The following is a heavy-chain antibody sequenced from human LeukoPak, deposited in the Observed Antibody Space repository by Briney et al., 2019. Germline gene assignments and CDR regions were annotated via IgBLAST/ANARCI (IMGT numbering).Heavy chain of an antibody. D-gene: IGHD6-19*01. J-gene: IGHJ4*02. Sequence: SETLSLTCTVSGDSISSSSYYWGWIRQPPGKGLEWIGSIYYSGSTYYNPSLKSRVTISVDTSKNQFSLKLSSVTAADTAVYYCATRLGYSSGWYKVYYFDYWGQGTLVTVSS. CDR2: IYYSGST. V-gene: IGHV4-39*01. CDR3: ATRLGYSSGWYKVYYFDY. CDR1: GDSISSSSYY.